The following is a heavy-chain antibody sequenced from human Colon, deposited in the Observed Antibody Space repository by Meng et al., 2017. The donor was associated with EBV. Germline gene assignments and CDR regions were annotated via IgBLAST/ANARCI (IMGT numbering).Heavy chain of an antibody. J-gene: IGHJ5*02. CDR3: ARGLQGTNWFDP. CDR2: MNPDSGNT. V-gene: IGHV1-8*01. CDR1: GYTFTNFD. Sequence: QVQLVQSGAEVKKPXASVRVSCEASGYTFTNFDITWGRQAAGQGLEWMGWMNPDSGNTGYARNFQGRVSMTRDTSRNTAYMELRGLTYEDTAIYYCARGLQGTNWFDPWGQGTLVTVSS.